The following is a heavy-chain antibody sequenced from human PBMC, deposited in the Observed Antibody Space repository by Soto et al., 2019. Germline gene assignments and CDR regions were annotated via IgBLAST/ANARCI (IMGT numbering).Heavy chain of an antibody. D-gene: IGHD1-26*01. CDR2: ISYDGSNK. CDR3: ASTHPFPELVGATGFAY. CDR1: GFTFSSYA. J-gene: IGHJ4*02. V-gene: IGHV3-30-3*01. Sequence: QVQLVESGGGVVQPGRSLRLSCAASGFTFSSYAMHWVRQAPGKGLEWVAVISYDGSNKYYADSVKGRFTISRDNSKHTVYLQMNSLRAEDTAVYYCASTHPFPELVGATGFAYWGQGTLVTVSS.